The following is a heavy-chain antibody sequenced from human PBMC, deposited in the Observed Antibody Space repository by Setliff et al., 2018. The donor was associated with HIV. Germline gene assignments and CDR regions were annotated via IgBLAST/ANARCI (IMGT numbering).Heavy chain of an antibody. CDR3: ARGGSRGSWYWDY. Sequence: KTSETLSLTCTVSGGSISSYYWSWIRQPPGKGLEWIGYIYTSGSTNYNPSLKSRVTISVDTSKNQFSLKLSSVTAADTAVYYCARGGSRGSWYWDYWGQGTLVTVSS. CDR2: IYTSGST. D-gene: IGHD6-13*01. CDR1: GGSISSYY. V-gene: IGHV4-4*09. J-gene: IGHJ4*02.